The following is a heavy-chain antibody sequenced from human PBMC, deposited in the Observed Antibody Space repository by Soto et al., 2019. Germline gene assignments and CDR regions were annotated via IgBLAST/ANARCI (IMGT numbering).Heavy chain of an antibody. CDR3: ARGPFGWYGFDY. J-gene: IGHJ4*02. Sequence: EVQMVESGGGLVQPGGSLRLSCAGTGFTFSRDWMHWVRQDPGKGLVWVSRLNSDGTRASYADAVKGRFTISRDNAKNALFLQMNSLTAEETVLYYWARGPFGWYGFDYWGQGTVVTVSS. V-gene: IGHV3-74*01. CDR2: LNSDGTRA. D-gene: IGHD6-19*01. CDR1: GFTFSRDW.